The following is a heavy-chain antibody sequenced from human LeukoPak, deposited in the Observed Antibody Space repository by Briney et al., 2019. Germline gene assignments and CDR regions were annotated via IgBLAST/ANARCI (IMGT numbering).Heavy chain of an antibody. CDR3: ARPGYGDYTFDP. CDR1: GGSFSGYY. CDR2: INHSGST. J-gene: IGHJ5*02. D-gene: IGHD4-17*01. V-gene: IGHV4-34*01. Sequence: SETLSLTCAVYGGSFSGYYWSWIRQPPGKGLEWIGEINHSGSTNYNPSLKSRVTISVDTSKNQFSLKLSSVTAADTAVYYCARPGYGDYTFDPWGQGTLVTVSS.